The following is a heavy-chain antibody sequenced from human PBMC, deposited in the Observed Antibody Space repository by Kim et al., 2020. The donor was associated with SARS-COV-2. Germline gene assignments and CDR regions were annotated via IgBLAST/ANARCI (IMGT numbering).Heavy chain of an antibody. V-gene: IGHV3-30*04. J-gene: IGHJ4*02. CDR3: ARERGMARNKYYFDY. CDR1: GFTFSSYA. D-gene: IGHD5-12*01. Sequence: GGSLRLSCAASGFTFSSYAMHWVRQAPGKGLEWVAVISYDGSNKYYADSVKGRFTISRDNSKNTLYLQMNSLRAEDTAVYYCARERGMARNKYYFDYWGQGTLVTVPS. CDR2: ISYDGSNK.